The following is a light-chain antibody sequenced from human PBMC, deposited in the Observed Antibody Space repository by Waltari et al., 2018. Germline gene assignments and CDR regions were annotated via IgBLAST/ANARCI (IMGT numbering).Light chain of an antibody. V-gene: IGLV1-40*01. CDR2: GST. CDR3: QSYDTSLSVV. J-gene: IGLJ3*02. Sequence: QSVLTQPPSVSGAPGQRVTISCTGSGSNIGAGYDVHRYHQVPRTAPKLLIYGSTSRPLGVPDRFFGSTSGTSASLTITGLQVEDEGDYYCQSYDTSLSVVFGGGTKLTVL. CDR1: GSNIGAGYD.